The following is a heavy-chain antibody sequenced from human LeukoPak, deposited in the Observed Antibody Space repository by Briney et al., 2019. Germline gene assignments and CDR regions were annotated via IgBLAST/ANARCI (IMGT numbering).Heavy chain of an antibody. CDR3: ASILVARGLLDY. V-gene: IGHV4-39*01. D-gene: IGHD2-21*01. CDR2: IYYSGST. CDR1: GGSISSSSYY. Sequence: PSETLSLTCTVSGGSISSSSYYWGWIRQPPGTGLEWIGSIYYSGSTYYNPSLKSRVTISVDTSKNQFSLKLSSVTAADTAVYYCASILVARGLLDYWGQGTLVTVSS. J-gene: IGHJ4*02.